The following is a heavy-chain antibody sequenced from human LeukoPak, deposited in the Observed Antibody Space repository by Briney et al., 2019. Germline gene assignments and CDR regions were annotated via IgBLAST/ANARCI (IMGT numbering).Heavy chain of an antibody. CDR3: AREDSSGPTTRMKNNWFDP. CDR1: GYTFTGYY. CDR2: INPNSGGT. Sequence: RASVKVSCKASGYTFTGYYMHWVRQAPGQGLEWMGWINPNSGGTNYAQKFQGRVTMTRDTSISTAYMELSRLRSDDTAVYYCAREDSSGPTTRMKNNWFDPWGQGTLVTVSS. J-gene: IGHJ5*02. D-gene: IGHD3-22*01. V-gene: IGHV1-2*02.